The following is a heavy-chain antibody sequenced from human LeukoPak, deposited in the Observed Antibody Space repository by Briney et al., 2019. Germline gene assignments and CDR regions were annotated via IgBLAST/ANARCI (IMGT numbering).Heavy chain of an antibody. Sequence: PGGSLRLSCAASGFTFSNYAMNWVRRAPGKGLEWVSGITAYSTFTYYADSVKGRLTISRDDSRNTLYLQMNSLRAEDTAVYYCAKDLLENWDPPRLSDYWGQGTLVTVSS. CDR1: GFTFSNYA. V-gene: IGHV3-23*01. J-gene: IGHJ4*02. CDR2: ITAYSTFT. D-gene: IGHD7-27*01. CDR3: AKDLLENWDPPRLSDY.